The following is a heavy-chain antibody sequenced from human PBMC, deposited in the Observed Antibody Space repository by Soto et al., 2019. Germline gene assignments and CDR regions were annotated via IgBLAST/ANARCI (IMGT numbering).Heavy chain of an antibody. CDR2: LSGDGTTT. Sequence: EVQLLESGGGLVQPGGSLRLSCTASGFTFSTYGMSWVRQAPGKGLEWVSSLSGDGTTTYYIDSVKGRFTISRDNSRNTLSLQMNSLRIEDTAVYYCAKDITFDSSAYNYWGQGILVTVSS. J-gene: IGHJ4*02. D-gene: IGHD3-22*01. V-gene: IGHV3-23*01. CDR1: GFTFSTYG. CDR3: AKDITFDSSAYNY.